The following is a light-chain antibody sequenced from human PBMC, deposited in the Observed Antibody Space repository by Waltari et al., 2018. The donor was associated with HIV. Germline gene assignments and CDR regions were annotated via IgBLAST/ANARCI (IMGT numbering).Light chain of an antibody. J-gene: IGLJ2*01. CDR2: LNH. CDR1: SSNIGADYS. V-gene: IGLV1-40*01. CDR3: QSHDSSLSGSSV. Sequence: QSVLTQPPSVSAAPGQRITISCTGNSSNIGADYSVHWYQQVPGSAPKLLIYLNHNRPAGVPARFSGSRSGSSASLAITGLRPEDEADYYCQSHDSSLSGSSVFGGGTK.